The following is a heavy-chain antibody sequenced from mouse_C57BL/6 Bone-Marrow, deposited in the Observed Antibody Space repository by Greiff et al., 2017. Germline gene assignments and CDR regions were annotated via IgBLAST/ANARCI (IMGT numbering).Heavy chain of an antibody. CDR1: GYTFTNYW. Sequence: QVQLQQPGAELVKPGASVKMSCKASGYTFTNYWITWVKQRPGQGLEWIGDIYPGSGSTNYNEKFKSKATLTVDTSSITAYMQLSSLTSDDSAVYYCARDEGFYAMDYGGQGTSVTVSS. CDR3: ARDEGFYAMDY. CDR2: IYPGSGST. J-gene: IGHJ4*01. V-gene: IGHV1-55*01.